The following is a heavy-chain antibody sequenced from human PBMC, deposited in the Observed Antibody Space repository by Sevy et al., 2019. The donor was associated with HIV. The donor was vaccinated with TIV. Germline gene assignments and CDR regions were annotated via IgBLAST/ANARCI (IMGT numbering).Heavy chain of an antibody. V-gene: IGHV5-51*01. CDR1: GYSFTNYW. D-gene: IGHD5-12*01. Sequence: GESLKISCKGSGYSFTNYWIGWVRQMPGKGLEWMGIIYPGESDTRHSPSFQGQVTISVDKSISTAYLQWSSLKASDTAMDYCARRVRDGYNVFDYWGQGTLVTVSS. CDR2: IYPGESDT. J-gene: IGHJ4*02. CDR3: ARRVRDGYNVFDY.